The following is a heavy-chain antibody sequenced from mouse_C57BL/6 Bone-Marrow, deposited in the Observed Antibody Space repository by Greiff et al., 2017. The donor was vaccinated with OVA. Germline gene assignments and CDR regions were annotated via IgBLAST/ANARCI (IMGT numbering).Heavy chain of an antibody. J-gene: IGHJ2*01. Sequence: EVHLVESGGGLVKPGGSLKLSCAASGFTFSSYAMSWVRQTPEQRLEWVATISDGGSYTYYPDNVKGRFTISRDNAKNNLYLQMSHLKSEDTAMYYCARVGNCFDYWGQGTTLTVSS. CDR3: ARVGNCFDY. V-gene: IGHV5-4*01. CDR1: GFTFSSYA. CDR2: ISDGGSYT.